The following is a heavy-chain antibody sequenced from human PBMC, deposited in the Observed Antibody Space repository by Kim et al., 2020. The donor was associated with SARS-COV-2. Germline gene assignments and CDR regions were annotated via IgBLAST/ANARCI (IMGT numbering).Heavy chain of an antibody. V-gene: IGHV1-69*13. CDR1: GGTFSSYA. CDR2: IIPIFGTA. CDR3: ARVPYNSPIYWYFDL. D-gene: IGHD3-10*01. Sequence: SVKVSCKASGGTFSSYAISWVRQAPGQGLEWMGGIIPIFGTANYAQKFQGRVTITADESTSTAYMELSSLRSEDTAVYYCARVPYNSPIYWYFDLWGRGTLVTVSS. J-gene: IGHJ2*01.